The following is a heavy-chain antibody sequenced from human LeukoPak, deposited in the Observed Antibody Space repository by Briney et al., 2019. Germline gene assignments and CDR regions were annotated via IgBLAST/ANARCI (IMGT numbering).Heavy chain of an antibody. D-gene: IGHD5-24*01. Sequence: SETLSLTCAVYGGSFSGYCWNWIRQPPGKGLEWIGEINHSGSTNYNPSLKSRVTISVDTSKNQFSLKLSSVTAADTAVYYCARHGRWLQPRALDYWGQGTLVTVSS. CDR1: GGSFSGYC. CDR2: INHSGST. CDR3: ARHGRWLQPRALDY. J-gene: IGHJ4*02. V-gene: IGHV4-34*01.